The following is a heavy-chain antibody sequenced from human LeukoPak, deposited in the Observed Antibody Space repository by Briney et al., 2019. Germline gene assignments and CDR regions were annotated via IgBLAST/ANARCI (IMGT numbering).Heavy chain of an antibody. CDR2: IDSSSSTI. CDR1: GFSFSTYS. V-gene: IGHV3-48*01. CDR3: AKGGPYSNFPFDP. D-gene: IGHD4-11*01. J-gene: IGHJ5*02. Sequence: GGSLRLSCAASGFSFSTYSMNWVRQAPGEGLQWISYIDSSSSTIYYADSVRGRFTVSRDNAKNSLYLQMNSLRAEDTALYYCAKGGPYSNFPFDPWGQGTLVTVFS.